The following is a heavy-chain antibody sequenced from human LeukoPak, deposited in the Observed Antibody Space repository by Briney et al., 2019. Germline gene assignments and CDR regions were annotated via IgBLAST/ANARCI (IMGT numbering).Heavy chain of an antibody. CDR2: FDPEDGET. V-gene: IGHV1-24*01. Sequence: ASVKVSFKGFGYTLTELSMHWVRQAPGKGLGWMGGFDPEDGETIYAQKFQGRVTMTEDTSTDTAYMELSSLRSEDTAVYYCATDNTVALDYWGQGTLVTVSS. D-gene: IGHD6-19*01. CDR3: ATDNTVALDY. J-gene: IGHJ4*02. CDR1: GYTLTELS.